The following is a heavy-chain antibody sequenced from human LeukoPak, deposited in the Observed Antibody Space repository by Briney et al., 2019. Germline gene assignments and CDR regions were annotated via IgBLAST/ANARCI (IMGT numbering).Heavy chain of an antibody. D-gene: IGHD3-3*01. CDR3: ARGRFLEWLLS. CDR2: IYYSGST. CDR1: GGSISSYY. V-gene: IGHV4-59*01. Sequence: PSETPSLTCTVSGGSISSYYWSWIRQPPGKGLEWIGYIYYSGSTNYNPSLKSRVTISVNTSKNQFSLKLSSVTAADTAVYYCARGRFLEWLLSWGQGTLVTVSS. J-gene: IGHJ4*02.